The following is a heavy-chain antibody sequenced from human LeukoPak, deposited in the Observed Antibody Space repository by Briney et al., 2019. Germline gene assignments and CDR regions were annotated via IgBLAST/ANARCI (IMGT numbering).Heavy chain of an antibody. V-gene: IGHV4-59*01. D-gene: IGHD3-9*01. Sequence: SETLSLTCTVSGGSISSYYWSWIRQPPGKGLEWLGYIYYSGSTNYNPSLKSRVTISVDTSKNQFSLKLSSVTAADTAVYYCARGLDILTGYQFDYWGQGTLVTVSS. CDR2: IYYSGST. J-gene: IGHJ4*02. CDR1: GGSISSYY. CDR3: ARGLDILTGYQFDY.